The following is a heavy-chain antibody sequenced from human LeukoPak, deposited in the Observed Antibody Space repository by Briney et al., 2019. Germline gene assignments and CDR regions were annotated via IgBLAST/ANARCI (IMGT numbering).Heavy chain of an antibody. Sequence: PRGSLRLSCAASGFTFDDYAMHWVRQAPGKGLEWVSLISGDGGSAYYADSVKGRFTISRDNSKDSLYLQMNSLRTEGTALYYCAKDNPAIVYWGQGTLVTVSS. J-gene: IGHJ4*02. CDR2: ISGDGGSA. CDR1: GFTFDDYA. CDR3: AKDNPAIVY. D-gene: IGHD2-21*02. V-gene: IGHV3-43*02.